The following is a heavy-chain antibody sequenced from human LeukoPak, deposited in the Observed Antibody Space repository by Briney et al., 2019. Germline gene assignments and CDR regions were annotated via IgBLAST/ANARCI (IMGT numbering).Heavy chain of an antibody. Sequence: GGSLRLSCAASGFTFSSYWVHWVRQAPGKGLVWVSRINSDGSSTSYADSVKGRFTISRDNAKNTLYLQMNSLRAEDTAVYYCRGYSYGYDYYYGMDVWGQGTTVTVSS. D-gene: IGHD5-18*01. CDR3: RGYSYGYDYYYGMDV. CDR2: INSDGSST. V-gene: IGHV3-74*01. J-gene: IGHJ6*02. CDR1: GFTFSSYW.